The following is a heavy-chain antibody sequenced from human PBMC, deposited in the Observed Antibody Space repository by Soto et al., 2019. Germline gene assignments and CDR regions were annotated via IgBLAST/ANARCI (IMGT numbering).Heavy chain of an antibody. J-gene: IGHJ5*02. D-gene: IGHD3-3*01. CDR1: GYTFTSYG. CDR3: AKGRVTIFASDWFDP. V-gene: IGHV1-18*01. Sequence: GASVKVSCKASGYTFTSYGISWVRQAPGQGLEWMGWISAYNGNTNYAQKLQGRVTMTTETSTSTAYMELRSLRSEDTAVYYCAKGRVTIFASDWFDPWGQGTLVTVSS. CDR2: ISAYNGNT.